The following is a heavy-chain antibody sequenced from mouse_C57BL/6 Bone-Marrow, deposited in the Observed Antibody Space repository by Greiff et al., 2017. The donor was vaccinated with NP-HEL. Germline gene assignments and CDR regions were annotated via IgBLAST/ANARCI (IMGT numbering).Heavy chain of an antibody. J-gene: IGHJ2*01. CDR1: GYTFTSYW. D-gene: IGHD2-3*01. CDR2: IYPGSGST. V-gene: IGHV1-55*01. Sequence: QVQLQQPGAELVKPGASVKMSCKASGYTFTSYWITWVKQRPGQGLEWIGDIYPGSGSTNYNEKFKSKATLTVDTSSSTAYMQLSSLTSEDSAVYYCARVDGWLLPFDYWGQGTTLTVSS. CDR3: ARVDGWLLPFDY.